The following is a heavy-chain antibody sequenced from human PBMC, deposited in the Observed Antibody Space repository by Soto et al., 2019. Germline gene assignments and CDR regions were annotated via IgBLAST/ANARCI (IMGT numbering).Heavy chain of an antibody. J-gene: IGHJ3*01. D-gene: IGHD2-15*01. CDR2: FYPGDSTS. Sequence: GASLKISCKTSGYSFISYWVAWVRQLPGKGLEWMGTFYPGDSTSTYSPSFQGQVTISVDTSITTAYLQLNSLKASDTAMYYCARIIGYCRNNDCSWTFDVWGQGTMVTVSS. CDR3: ARIIGYCRNNDCSWTFDV. V-gene: IGHV5-51*01. CDR1: GYSFISYW.